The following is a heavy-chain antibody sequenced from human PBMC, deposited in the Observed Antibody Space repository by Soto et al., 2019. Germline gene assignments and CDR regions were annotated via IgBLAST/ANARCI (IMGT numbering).Heavy chain of an antibody. J-gene: IGHJ6*02. CDR2: IWYDGSNK. CDR3: ARDRGNSSGWWGYYYYYYGMEV. V-gene: IGHV3-33*01. D-gene: IGHD6-19*01. Sequence: GGSLRLSCAASGFTFSSYGMHWVRQAPGKGLEWVAVIWYDGSNKYYADSVKGRFTISRDNSKNTLYLQMNSLRAEDTAVYYCARDRGNSSGWWGYYYYYYGMEVWGQGTTVTVSS. CDR1: GFTFSSYG.